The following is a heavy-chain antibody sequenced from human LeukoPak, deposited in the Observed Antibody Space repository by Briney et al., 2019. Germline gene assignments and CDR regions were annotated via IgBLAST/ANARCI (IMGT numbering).Heavy chain of an antibody. CDR3: ARADSSSWYQPVQFDP. J-gene: IGHJ5*02. CDR2: IYTSGST. CDR1: GGSISSYY. Sequence: PSETLSLTCTVSGGSISSYYWSWIRQPAGKGLEWTGRIYTSGSTNYNPSLKSRVTMSVDTSKNQFSLKLSSVTAADTAVYYCARADSSSWYQPVQFDPWGQGTLVTVSS. V-gene: IGHV4-4*07. D-gene: IGHD6-13*01.